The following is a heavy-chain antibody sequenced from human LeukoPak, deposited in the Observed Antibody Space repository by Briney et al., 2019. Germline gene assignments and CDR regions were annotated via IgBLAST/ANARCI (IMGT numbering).Heavy chain of an antibody. CDR2: ISYDGSNK. CDR3: ARDRDSSGWYEGFDY. V-gene: IGHV3-30-3*01. D-gene: IGHD6-19*01. J-gene: IGHJ4*02. Sequence: VISYDGSNKYYADSVKGRFTISRDNSKNTLYLQMNSLRADDTAVYYCARDRDSSGWYEGFDYWGQGTLVTVSS.